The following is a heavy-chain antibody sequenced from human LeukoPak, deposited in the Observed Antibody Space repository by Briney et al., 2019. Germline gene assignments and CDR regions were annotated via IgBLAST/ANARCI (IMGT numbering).Heavy chain of an antibody. Sequence: SETLSLTCTVSGGSIISNDYYWAWIRQPPGKGLEWIGSIHYTGSTYYSSSLKSRVTISVDTSKSQFSLKVSSVTAADTAVYYCARDRPGGSSLDYWGQGTLVTVSS. V-gene: IGHV4-39*07. J-gene: IGHJ4*02. D-gene: IGHD6-13*01. CDR3: ARDRPGGSSLDY. CDR2: IHYTGST. CDR1: GGSIISNDYY.